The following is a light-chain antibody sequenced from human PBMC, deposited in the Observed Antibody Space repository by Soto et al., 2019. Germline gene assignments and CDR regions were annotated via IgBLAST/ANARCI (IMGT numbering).Light chain of an antibody. CDR2: DAS. Sequence: IVLTESPGALSLSSGERTSPPLMASQSVSSNFLDWYQQKPGQAPGLLIYDASNRATGIPARFSGSGSGTDSTLTISSLEPEDFAVYYCQQRSNWPVTFGQGTRLEIK. CDR3: QQRSNWPVT. V-gene: IGKV3D-20*02. J-gene: IGKJ5*01. CDR1: QSVSSNF.